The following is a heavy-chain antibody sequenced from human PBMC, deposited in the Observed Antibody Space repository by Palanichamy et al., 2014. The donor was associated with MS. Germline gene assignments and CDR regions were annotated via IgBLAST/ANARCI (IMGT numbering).Heavy chain of an antibody. J-gene: IGHJ2*01. Sequence: QVQLVQSRAVVKKPGASVKVSCKASGYTFGTYGITWARQAPGQGLEWMGWISDYNANAKYAQRLQGRVTMTTDTSTSTAYMELRSLRSDDTAVYYCARRGALTGESRYFDLWGRGTLVIVSS. CDR3: ARRGALTGESRYFDL. CDR1: GYTFGTYG. V-gene: IGHV1-18*01. D-gene: IGHD7-27*01. CDR2: ISDYNANA.